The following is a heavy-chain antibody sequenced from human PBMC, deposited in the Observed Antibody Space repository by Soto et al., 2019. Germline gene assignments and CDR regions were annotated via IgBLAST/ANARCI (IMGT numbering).Heavy chain of an antibody. CDR3: ARDRDTIFGVVTADYLDY. CDR2: ISSSSSYI. CDR1: GFTFSSYS. J-gene: IGHJ4*02. V-gene: IGHV3-21*01. D-gene: IGHD3-3*01. Sequence: EVQLVESGGGLVKPGGSLRLSCAASGFTFSSYSMNWVRQAPGKGLEWVSSISSSSSYIYYADSVKGRFTISRDNAKNSLYLQMNSLRAEDTAVYYCARDRDTIFGVVTADYLDYWGQGTLVTVSS.